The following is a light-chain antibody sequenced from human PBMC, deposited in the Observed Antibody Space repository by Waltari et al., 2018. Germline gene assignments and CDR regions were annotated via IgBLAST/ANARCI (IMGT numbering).Light chain of an antibody. V-gene: IGKV1-5*01. J-gene: IGKJ1*01. CDR2: DAP. Sequence: DIQMTQSPSTLSASVGDRVTITCRASQSVSSWLAWYRQNPGEAPKLLIYDAPSLESEVPSRFSGSGSGTEVTLTISSLQSDDFATYYCQQYRGLWTFGQGTRVEVK. CDR1: QSVSSW. CDR3: QQYRGLWT.